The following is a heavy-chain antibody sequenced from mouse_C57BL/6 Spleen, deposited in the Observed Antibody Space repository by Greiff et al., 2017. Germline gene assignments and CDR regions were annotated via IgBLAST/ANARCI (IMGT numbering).Heavy chain of an antibody. CDR2: INPYNGGT. J-gene: IGHJ2*01. CDR3: ARSPRDYFDY. CDR1: GYTFTDYY. Sequence: VQLQQSGPVLVKPGASVKMSCKASGYTFTDYYMNWVKQSHGKSLEWIGVINPYNGGTSYNQKFKGKATLTVDKSSSTAYMELNSLTSEDSAVYYCARSPRDYFDYWGQGTTLTVSS. V-gene: IGHV1-19*01.